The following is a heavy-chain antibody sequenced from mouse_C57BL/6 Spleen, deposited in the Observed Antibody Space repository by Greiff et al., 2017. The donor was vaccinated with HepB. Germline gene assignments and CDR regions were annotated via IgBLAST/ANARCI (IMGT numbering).Heavy chain of an antibody. Sequence: QVQLQQSGPELVKPGASVKISCKASGYAFSSSWMNWVKQRPGKGLEWIGRIYPGDGDTNYNGKFKGKATLTADKSSSTAYMQLSSLTAEDSAVYFCAGEDFDYWGQGTTLTVSS. V-gene: IGHV1-82*01. J-gene: IGHJ2*01. D-gene: IGHD2-13*01. CDR1: GYAFSSSW. CDR3: AGEDFDY. CDR2: IYPGDGDT.